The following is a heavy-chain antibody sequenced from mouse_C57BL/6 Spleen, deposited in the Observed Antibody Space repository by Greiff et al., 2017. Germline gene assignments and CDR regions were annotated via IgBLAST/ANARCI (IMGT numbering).Heavy chain of an antibody. J-gene: IGHJ2*01. CDR2: IDPSDSYT. V-gene: IGHV1-69*01. D-gene: IGHD1-1*01. CDR1: GYTFTSYW. CDR3: ARGYYGSSSYYFDY. Sequence: QVQLQQPGAELVMPGASVKLSCKASGYTFTSYWMHWVKQRPGQGLEWIGEIDPSDSYTNYNQKFKGKSTLTVDKSSSTAYMPLSSLTSEDSAVYYCARGYYGSSSYYFDYWGQGTTLTVSS.